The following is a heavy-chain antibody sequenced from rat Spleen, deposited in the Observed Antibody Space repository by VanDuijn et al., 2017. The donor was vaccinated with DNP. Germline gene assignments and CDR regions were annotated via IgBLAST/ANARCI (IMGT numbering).Heavy chain of an antibody. CDR1: GFTFSDYY. J-gene: IGHJ2*01. CDR2: IRYDGGST. CDR3: ARWNSGHFDY. D-gene: IGHD4-3*01. Sequence: EVQLVESGGGLVQPGRSMILSCAASGFTFSDYYMAWVRQGPTKGLEWVAYIRYDGGSTKYGDSVKGRFTISRDNAKNTLYLQMNSLRSEDMATYYCARWNSGHFDYWGQGVMVPVSS. V-gene: IGHV5-22*01.